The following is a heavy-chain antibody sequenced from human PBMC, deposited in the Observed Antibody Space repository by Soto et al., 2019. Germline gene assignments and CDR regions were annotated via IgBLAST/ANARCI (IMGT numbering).Heavy chain of an antibody. CDR3: ARVQRAAVNFDY. J-gene: IGHJ4*02. V-gene: IGHV4-31*03. D-gene: IGHD6-13*01. CDR2: IYYSGST. CDR1: GGSISSGGYY. Sequence: SETLSLTCTVSGGSISSGGYYWSWIRQHPGKGLEWIGYIYYSGSTYYNPSLKSRVTISVDTSKNQFSLKLSSVTAADTAVYYCARVQRAAVNFDYWGQGTLVTVSS.